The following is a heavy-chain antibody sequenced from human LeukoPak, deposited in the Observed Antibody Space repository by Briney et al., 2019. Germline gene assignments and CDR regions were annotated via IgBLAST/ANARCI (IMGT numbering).Heavy chain of an antibody. Sequence: GGSLRLSCAASGFTFNGYALHWVRQAPGKGLEWVAVISDDGGDTHNADSVKGRLTISRDNSKNTLFLQMNSLRVEDTAVYYCARDFGSPAVYYMDVWGKGTTVTVSS. CDR3: ARDFGSPAVYYMDV. J-gene: IGHJ6*03. D-gene: IGHD3-10*01. CDR1: GFTFNGYA. CDR2: ISDDGGDT. V-gene: IGHV3-30*04.